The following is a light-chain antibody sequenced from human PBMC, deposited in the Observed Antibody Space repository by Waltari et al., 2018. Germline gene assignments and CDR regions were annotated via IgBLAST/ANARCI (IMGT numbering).Light chain of an antibody. CDR3: SSYTITSTLL. CDR2: DVS. V-gene: IGLV2-14*01. CDR1: SSAIGRYNY. J-gene: IGLJ2*01. Sequence: QSALTQPSSVFGSLGQSITISCPGTSSAIGRYNYVSWYQQHPGKAPKLMIYDVSQRPSGVSNRFSGSKSGNTASLTISGLQAEDEADYYCSSYTITSTLLFGGGTKVTVL.